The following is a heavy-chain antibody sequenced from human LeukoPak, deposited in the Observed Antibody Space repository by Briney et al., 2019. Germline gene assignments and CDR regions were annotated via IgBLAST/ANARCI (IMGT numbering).Heavy chain of an antibody. Sequence: GESLKISSKGSGYSFTSYWIGWVRQMPGKGLEWMGIIYPGDSDTRYSPSFEGQVTISADKSITTAYLQWSSLKASDSARYYCARQFDGSSGWCYDYWGQGTLVTVSS. D-gene: IGHD6-19*01. V-gene: IGHV5-51*01. CDR2: IYPGDSDT. CDR1: GYSFTSYW. J-gene: IGHJ4*02. CDR3: ARQFDGSSGWCYDY.